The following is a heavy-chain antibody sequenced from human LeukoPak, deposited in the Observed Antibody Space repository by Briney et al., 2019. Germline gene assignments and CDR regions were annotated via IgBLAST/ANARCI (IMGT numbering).Heavy chain of an antibody. CDR2: ISGSGGST. CDR3: ARPHMLSSGWYDAFDI. V-gene: IGHV3-23*01. Sequence: GASLRLSCAASGFTFSSYAMSWVRQAPGKGLEWVSAISGSGGSTYHADSVKGRFTISRDNSKNSLYLQMNSLRAEDTAVYSCARPHMLSSGWYDAFDIWGQGTMVTVSS. D-gene: IGHD6-19*01. J-gene: IGHJ3*02. CDR1: GFTFSSYA.